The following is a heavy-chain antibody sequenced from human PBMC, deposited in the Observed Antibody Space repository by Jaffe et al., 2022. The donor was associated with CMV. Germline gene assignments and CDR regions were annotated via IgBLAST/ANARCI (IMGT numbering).Heavy chain of an antibody. J-gene: IGHJ6*02. D-gene: IGHD3-22*01. CDR2: INSDGSST. Sequence: EVQLVESGGGLVQPGGSLRLSCAASGFTFSSYWMHWVRQAPGKGLVWVSRINSDGSSTSYADSVKGRFTISRDNAKNTLYLQMNSLRAEDTAVYYCARGRPDYYDSSFLVGQSIYYYYYGMDVWGQGTTVTVSS. CDR1: GFTFSSYW. V-gene: IGHV3-74*01. CDR3: ARGRPDYYDSSFLVGQSIYYYYYGMDV.